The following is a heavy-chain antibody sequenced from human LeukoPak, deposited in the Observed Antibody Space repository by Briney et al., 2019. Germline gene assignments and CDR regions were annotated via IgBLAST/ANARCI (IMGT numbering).Heavy chain of an antibody. CDR2: IYYSGST. D-gene: IGHD2-2*01. J-gene: IGHJ3*02. CDR3: ARQSPHCSSTSCYDAFDI. V-gene: IGHV4-39*01. Sequence: SGTLSLTCTVSGGSISSSSYYWGWIRQPPGKGLEWIGSIYYSGSTYYNPSLKSRVTISVDTSKNQFSLKLSSVTAADTAVYYCARQSPHCSSTSCYDAFDIWGQGTMVTVSS. CDR1: GGSISSSSYY.